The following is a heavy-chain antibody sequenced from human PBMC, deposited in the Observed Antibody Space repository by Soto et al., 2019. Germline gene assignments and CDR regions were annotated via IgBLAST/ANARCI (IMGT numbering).Heavy chain of an antibody. Sequence: QVQLQQWGAGLLRPSETLSLTCAVYGGSFSGYYWSWIRQPPGKGLEWIGEINHSGSTNYNPSLKSRVTISVDTSKNQFSLKLRSVTAADTAVYYCARGRRVNPRYWGQGTLVTVSS. CDR2: INHSGST. V-gene: IGHV4-34*01. CDR1: GGSFSGYY. CDR3: ARGRRVNPRY. J-gene: IGHJ4*02.